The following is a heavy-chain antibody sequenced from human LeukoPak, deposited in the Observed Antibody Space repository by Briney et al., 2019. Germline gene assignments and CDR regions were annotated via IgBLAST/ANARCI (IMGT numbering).Heavy chain of an antibody. Sequence: SETLSLTCTVSGGSISSYYWSWIRQPAGKGLEWIGRIYTSGSTNHNTSLKSRVTMSVDTSKSQFSLKLGSVTAADTAVYYCARDIRDGYNTLFDYWGQGTLVTVSS. V-gene: IGHV4-4*07. CDR3: ARDIRDGYNTLFDY. CDR1: GGSISSYY. CDR2: IYTSGST. D-gene: IGHD5-24*01. J-gene: IGHJ4*02.